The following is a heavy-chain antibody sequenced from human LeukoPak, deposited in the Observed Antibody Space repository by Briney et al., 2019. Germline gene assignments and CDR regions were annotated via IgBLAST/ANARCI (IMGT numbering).Heavy chain of an antibody. CDR3: ARDPSEYEWQRGWYRDF. CDR1: GFTFSSYG. J-gene: IGHJ4*02. Sequence: PGGSLRLSCVVSGFTFSSYGMHWVRQAPGKGLEWVALIWYDGSNKYYADSVKGRFTISRDNSKNTLYLQMNSLRADDTAVYYCARDPSEYEWQRGWYRDFWGQGSQVTVSS. D-gene: IGHD6-19*01. V-gene: IGHV3-33*01. CDR2: IWYDGSNK.